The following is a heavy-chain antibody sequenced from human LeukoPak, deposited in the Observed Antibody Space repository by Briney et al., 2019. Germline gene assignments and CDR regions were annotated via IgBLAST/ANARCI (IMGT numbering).Heavy chain of an antibody. Sequence: GESLKISCKGSGYSFTSYWISWVRQMPGKGLEWMGRIDPSDSYTNYSPSFQGHVTISADKSISTAYLQWSSPKASDTAMYYCARLLRSYYYYYGMDVWGQGTTVTVSS. J-gene: IGHJ6*02. D-gene: IGHD3-16*01. CDR2: IDPSDSYT. CDR1: GYSFTSYW. CDR3: ARLLRSYYYYYGMDV. V-gene: IGHV5-10-1*01.